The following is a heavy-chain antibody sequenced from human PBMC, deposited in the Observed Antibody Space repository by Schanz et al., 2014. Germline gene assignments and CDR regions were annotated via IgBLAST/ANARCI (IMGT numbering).Heavy chain of an antibody. V-gene: IGHV1-2*02. Sequence: QVQLVQSGSEVKKPGASVKVSCKSSGYTFTSYYMHWMRQAPGQGLEWMGWINPNTGGTKYAQKLEGRVRMTRATAITAVYMELSRLTSYDTADYYCAREKGHGYSGFSWGQGTLLAVSS. CDR3: AREKGHGYSGFS. CDR1: GYTFTSYY. J-gene: IGHJ5*02. D-gene: IGHD5-12*01. CDR2: INPNTGGT.